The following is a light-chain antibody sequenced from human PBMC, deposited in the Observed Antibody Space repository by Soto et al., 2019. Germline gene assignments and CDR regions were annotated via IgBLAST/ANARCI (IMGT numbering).Light chain of an antibody. Sequence: EIVMTQSPATLSVSPGESATLSCRASQSISSELAWYQQKPGQPPRLLIYGASTRATGVPARFTGSGSGSDFTLTISGLQAEDFAVYYWKQGHNWPLTFGPGTRLEI. CDR3: KQGHNWPLT. CDR2: GAS. V-gene: IGKV3-15*01. CDR1: QSISSE. J-gene: IGKJ2*01.